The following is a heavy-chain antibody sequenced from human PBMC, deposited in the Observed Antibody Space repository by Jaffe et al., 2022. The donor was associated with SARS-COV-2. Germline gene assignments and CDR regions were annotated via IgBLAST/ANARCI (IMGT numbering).Heavy chain of an antibody. CDR3: ARQPKSYYDSSGIGDWFDP. J-gene: IGHJ5*02. V-gene: IGHV4-39*01. CDR2: IYYSGST. Sequence: QLQLQESGPGLVKPSETLSLTCTVSGGSISSSSYYWGWIRQPPGKGLEWIGSIYYSGSTYYNPSLKSRVTISVDTSKNQFSLKLSSVTAADTAVYYCARQPKSYYDSSGIGDWFDPWGQGTLVTVSS. D-gene: IGHD3-22*01. CDR1: GGSISSSSYY.